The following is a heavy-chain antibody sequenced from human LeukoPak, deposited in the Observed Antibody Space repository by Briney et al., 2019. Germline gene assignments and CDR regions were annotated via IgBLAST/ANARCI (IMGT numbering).Heavy chain of an antibody. CDR2: IYYSGST. Sequence: PSETLSLTCTVSGGSVSSGSYYWSWIRQHPGKGLEWIGYIYYSGSTYYNPSLKSRVTISVDTSKNQFSLKLSSVTAADTAVYYCARIVGATIWLFDYWGQGIPVTVSS. CDR3: ARIVGATIWLFDY. CDR1: GGSVSSGSYY. V-gene: IGHV4-31*03. D-gene: IGHD1-26*01. J-gene: IGHJ4*02.